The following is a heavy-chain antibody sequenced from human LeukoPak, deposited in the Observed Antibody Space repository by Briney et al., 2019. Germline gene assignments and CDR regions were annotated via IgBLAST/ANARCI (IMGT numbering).Heavy chain of an antibody. CDR3: GRKANVVEGSSVVGAFDI. CDR1: GWSFSGYY. D-gene: IGHD2-21*01. J-gene: IGHJ3*02. V-gene: IGHV4-34*01. CDR2: INRSGST. Sequence: PSETLSLTCAVYGWSFSGYYWSWIRQPPGKGLEWIGEINRSGSTKYNPSLKSRLTISVGKSKNQFSLQLITVPAADAAAYYCGRKANVVEGSSVVGAFDIWGQGTMVTVSS.